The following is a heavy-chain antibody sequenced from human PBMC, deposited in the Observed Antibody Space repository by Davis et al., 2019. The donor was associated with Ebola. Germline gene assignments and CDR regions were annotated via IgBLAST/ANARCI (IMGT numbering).Heavy chain of an antibody. Sequence: SETLSLTCTVSGASVNTDNSYWSWVRQPPGKGLEWIGYISYRGSIFYTPSLKTRVAITLDTSKNQFSLQLTSVTAADTAIYYCARRPTVNWFDPWGQGTLVTVSS. CDR1: GASVNTDNSY. J-gene: IGHJ5*02. D-gene: IGHD4-17*01. V-gene: IGHV4-61*01. CDR2: ISYRGSI. CDR3: ARRPTVNWFDP.